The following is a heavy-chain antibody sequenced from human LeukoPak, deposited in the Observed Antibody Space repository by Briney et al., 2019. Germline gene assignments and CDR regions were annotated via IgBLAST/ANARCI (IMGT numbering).Heavy chain of an antibody. V-gene: IGHV1-46*01. CDR3: ARYYYDTSGQVTIDVFDI. Sequence: ASVKVSCKASGYTFTSYYMHWVRQAPGQGLEWMGIINPSGGSTSYAQKFQGRVTMTRDMSTSTVYMELSSLRSEDTAVYYCARYYYDTSGQVTIDVFDIWGQGTMVTVSS. D-gene: IGHD3-22*01. CDR2: INPSGGST. CDR1: GYTFTSYY. J-gene: IGHJ3*02.